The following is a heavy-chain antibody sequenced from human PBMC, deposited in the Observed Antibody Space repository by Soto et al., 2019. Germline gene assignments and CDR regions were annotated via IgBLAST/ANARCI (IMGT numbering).Heavy chain of an antibody. Sequence: GGSLRLSCAASGFTFSGSAMHWVRQASGKGLEWVGRIRSKANSYATAYAASVKGRFTISRDDSKNTAYLQMNSLKTEDTAVYYCTRLAASSIAARPIDYWGQGTLVTVSS. J-gene: IGHJ4*02. CDR1: GFTFSGSA. V-gene: IGHV3-73*01. CDR2: IRSKANSYAT. D-gene: IGHD6-6*01. CDR3: TRLAASSIAARPIDY.